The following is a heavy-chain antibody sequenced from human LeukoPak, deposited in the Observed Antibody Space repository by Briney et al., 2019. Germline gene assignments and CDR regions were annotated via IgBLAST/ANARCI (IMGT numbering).Heavy chain of an antibody. V-gene: IGHV3-53*01. CDR1: GFNVNSNF. CDR2: IYRGGNT. Sequence: PGGSLRLSCAASGFNVNSNFMIWVRQAPGKGLEGVSVIYRGGNTYYADSVKGRFTISRDNSKNTLYLQMNSLRAEDTAVYYCARGYSGYEYFDYWGQGTLVTVSS. J-gene: IGHJ4*02. D-gene: IGHD5-12*01. CDR3: ARGYSGYEYFDY.